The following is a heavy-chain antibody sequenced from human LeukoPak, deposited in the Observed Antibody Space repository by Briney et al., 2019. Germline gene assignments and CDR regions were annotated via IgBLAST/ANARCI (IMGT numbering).Heavy chain of an antibody. V-gene: IGHV1-2*02. CDR2: INPNSGGT. CDR1: GCTFSSYA. D-gene: IGHD6-19*01. Sequence: ASVKVSCKASGCTFSSYAMSWVRQAPGQGLEWMGWINPNSGGTNYAQKFQGRVTMTRDTSISTAYMELSRLRSDDTAVYYCARGRDEIAVAGADAFDIWGQGTMVTVSS. J-gene: IGHJ3*02. CDR3: ARGRDEIAVAGADAFDI.